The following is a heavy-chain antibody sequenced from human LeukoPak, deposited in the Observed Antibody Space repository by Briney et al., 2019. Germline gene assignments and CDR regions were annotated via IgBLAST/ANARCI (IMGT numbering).Heavy chain of an antibody. J-gene: IGHJ4*02. CDR2: ISGSSSSI. D-gene: IGHD6-25*01. CDR1: GFTFSSYG. V-gene: IGHV3-21*01. Sequence: PGGSLRLSCAASGFTFSSYGMNWVRQAPGKGLEWVSSISGSSSSIYYADSVKGRFTISRDNAKNSLYLHMNSLRAEDTAVYYRASDIAARGYWGQGTLVTVSS. CDR3: ASDIAARGY.